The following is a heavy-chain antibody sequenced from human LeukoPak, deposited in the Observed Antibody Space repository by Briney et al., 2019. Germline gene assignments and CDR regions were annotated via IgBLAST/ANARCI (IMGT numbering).Heavy chain of an antibody. CDR1: GFTFSSYA. D-gene: IGHD5-12*01. CDR2: ISGSGGST. J-gene: IGHJ4*02. Sequence: GGSLRLSCAASGFTFSSYAMSWVRQAPGKGLEWVSAISGSGGSTYYADSVKGRLTISRDNSKNTLYLQMNSLRAEDTAVYYCAKSERRGYSGYDNARYYFDYWGQGTLVTVSS. V-gene: IGHV3-23*01. CDR3: AKSERRGYSGYDNARYYFDY.